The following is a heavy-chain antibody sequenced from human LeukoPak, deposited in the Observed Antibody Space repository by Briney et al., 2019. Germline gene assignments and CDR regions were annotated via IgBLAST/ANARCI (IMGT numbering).Heavy chain of an antibody. CDR2: IYYSGST. Sequence: PSETLSLTCTVSGGSLSSYYWSWVRQPPGKGLEWIGYIYYSGSTNYNPSLKSRVTISVDASKNKFSLKLSSVTAADTAVYYCARDGDYYDSSGSFDSWGQGTLVTVSS. CDR3: ARDGDYYDSSGSFDS. V-gene: IGHV4-59*01. J-gene: IGHJ4*02. CDR1: GGSLSSYY. D-gene: IGHD3-22*01.